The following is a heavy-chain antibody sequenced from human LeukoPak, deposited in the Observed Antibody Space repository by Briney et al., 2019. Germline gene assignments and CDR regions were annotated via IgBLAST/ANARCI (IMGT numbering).Heavy chain of an antibody. CDR2: FYTSANT. Sequence: SETLSLTCTVSGDSVSGYYGSWIRQPPGRGLEWIGYFYTSANTNYNPSLKSRVTMSVDTSKNQFSLELTSVTAAGTAVYYCARGLRDEERHYGYYYMDVWGKGTTVTVSS. CDR3: ARGLRDEERHYGYYYMDV. CDR1: GDSVSGYY. V-gene: IGHV4-4*09. J-gene: IGHJ6*03. D-gene: IGHD3-22*01.